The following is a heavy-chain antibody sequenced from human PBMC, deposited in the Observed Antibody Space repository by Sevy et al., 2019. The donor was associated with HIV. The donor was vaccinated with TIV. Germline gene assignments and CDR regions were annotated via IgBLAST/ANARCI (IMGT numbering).Heavy chain of an antibody. V-gene: IGHV3-30*02. CDR3: AKTRGYTEQPEL. CDR1: GFTFSTSG. D-gene: IGHD1-1*01. CDR2: IRYNGRNK. J-gene: IGHJ6*02. Sequence: GGSLRRSCVASGFTFSTSGMHWVRQAPGKGLEWVAFIRYNGRNKHYPDSVKGRFTISRDNSKNTVYLQMDSLRSEDTAVYYCAKTRGYTEQPELWGQGTTVTVSS.